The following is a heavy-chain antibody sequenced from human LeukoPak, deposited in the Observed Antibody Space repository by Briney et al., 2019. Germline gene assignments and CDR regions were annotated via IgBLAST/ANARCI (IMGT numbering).Heavy chain of an antibody. CDR2: INHSGST. V-gene: IGHV4-34*01. CDR3: ARGRKRSVASTFQH. D-gene: IGHD6-19*01. J-gene: IGHJ1*01. CDR1: GGSFSGYY. Sequence: SETLSLTCAVYGGSFSGYYWSWIRQPPGKGLEWLGEINHSGSTNYNPSLKSRVTISVDTSKNQFSLKLSSVTAADTAVYYCARGRKRSVASTFQHWGQGTLVTVSS.